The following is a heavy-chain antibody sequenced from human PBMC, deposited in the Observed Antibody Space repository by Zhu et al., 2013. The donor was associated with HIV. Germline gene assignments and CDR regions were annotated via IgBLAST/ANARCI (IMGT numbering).Heavy chain of an antibody. D-gene: IGHD6-13*01. CDR1: GGSISSYY. J-gene: IGHJ6*03. Sequence: QVQLQESGPGLVKPSETLSLTCTVSGGSISSYYWSWIRQPPGKGLEWIAYIYSTGTTNYNPSLRSRVTISVDTSNNQFSLKLSSVTAADTAVYYXARHGXQQLVNXYYYYYMDSGAKGPRSPSP. V-gene: IGHV4-59*08. CDR2: IYSTGTT. CDR3: ARHGXQQLVNXYYYYYMDS.